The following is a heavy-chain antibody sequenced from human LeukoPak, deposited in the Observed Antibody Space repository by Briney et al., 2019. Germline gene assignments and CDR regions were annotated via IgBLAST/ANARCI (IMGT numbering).Heavy chain of an antibody. CDR2: IYYSGST. CDR1: GGSISSSSYY. V-gene: IGHV4-39*07. Sequence: SETLSLTCTVSGGSISSSSYYWGWIRQPPGKGLEWIGSIYYSGSTNYNPSLKSRVTISVDTSKNQFSLKLSSVTAADTAVYYCARLAVADPFDYWGQGTLVTVSS. J-gene: IGHJ4*02. CDR3: ARLAVADPFDY. D-gene: IGHD6-19*01.